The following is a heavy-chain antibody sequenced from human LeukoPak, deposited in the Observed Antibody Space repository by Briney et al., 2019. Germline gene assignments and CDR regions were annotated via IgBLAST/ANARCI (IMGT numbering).Heavy chain of an antibody. J-gene: IGHJ6*02. CDR3: ARLEPGYLGNYYGMDV. CDR1: GGSISSSSYY. CDR2: IYYSGST. Sequence: SETLSLTCTVSGGSISSSSYYWGWIRQPPGKGLEWIGYIYYSGSTNYNPSLKSRVTLSVDTSKNQFSLKLSSVTAADTAVYYCARLEPGYLGNYYGMDVWGQGTTVTVSS. V-gene: IGHV4-61*05. D-gene: IGHD2-15*01.